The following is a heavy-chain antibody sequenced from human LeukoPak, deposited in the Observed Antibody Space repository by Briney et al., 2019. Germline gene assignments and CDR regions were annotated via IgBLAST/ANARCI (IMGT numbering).Heavy chain of an antibody. CDR2: IRSKAFNYAT. V-gene: IGHV3-73*01. CDR3: TTQGYDFWSGSLDY. Sequence: GGSLKLSCAASGITFSGSAMHWVRQASGKGLEWVGRIRSKAFNYATEYAASVKGRFTISRDDSKNTAYLQMNSLQTEDTAVYYCTTQGYDFWSGSLDYWGQGTLVTVSS. D-gene: IGHD3-3*01. J-gene: IGHJ4*02. CDR1: GITFSGSA.